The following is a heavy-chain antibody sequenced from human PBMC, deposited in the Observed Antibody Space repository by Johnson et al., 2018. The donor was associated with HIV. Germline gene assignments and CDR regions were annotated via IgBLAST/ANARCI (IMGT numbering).Heavy chain of an antibody. CDR3: AKVGLYSGYEYDAFDI. D-gene: IGHD5-12*01. CDR2: ISYDGSNK. CDR1: GFTFSNAW. Sequence: QVQLVESGGGLVKPGGSLRLSCAASGFTFSNAWMSWVRQAPGKGLEWVAVISYDGSNKYYADSVKGRFTISRDNSKNTLYLQMNSLRTEDTAVYYCAKVGLYSGYEYDAFDIWGQGTMVTVSS. V-gene: IGHV3-30*18. J-gene: IGHJ3*02.